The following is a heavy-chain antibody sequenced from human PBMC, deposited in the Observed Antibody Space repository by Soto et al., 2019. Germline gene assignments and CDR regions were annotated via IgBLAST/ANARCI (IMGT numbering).Heavy chain of an antibody. CDR3: ARDLEPAGGAYYYDSSFYYYHSYYYGMDV. CDR2: INAGNGNT. V-gene: IGHV1-3*01. CDR1: GYTFTSYA. D-gene: IGHD3-22*01. Sequence: ASVKVSCKASGYTFTSYAMHWVRQAPGQRNEWMGWINAGNGNTKYSQKFQGRVTITRDTSASTAYMELSSLRSEDTAVYYCARDLEPAGGAYYYDSSFYYYHSYYYGMDVCGQRSTVPVS. J-gene: IGHJ6*02.